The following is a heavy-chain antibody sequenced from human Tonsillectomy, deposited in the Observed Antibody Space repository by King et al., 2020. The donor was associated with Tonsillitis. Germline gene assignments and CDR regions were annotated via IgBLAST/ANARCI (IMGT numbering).Heavy chain of an antibody. J-gene: IGHJ4*02. Sequence: QLQESGPGLVKPSETLSLTCTVSGGSISSSSYYWGWIRQPPGKGLEWIGSIYYSGSTYYNPSHKSRVTISVDTPKNQFTLKLSSVTAADTAVYYCARRRDGYNYEIDYWGQGTLVTVSS. CDR1: GGSISSSSYY. CDR3: ARRRDGYNYEIDY. CDR2: IYYSGST. D-gene: IGHD5-24*01. V-gene: IGHV4-39*01.